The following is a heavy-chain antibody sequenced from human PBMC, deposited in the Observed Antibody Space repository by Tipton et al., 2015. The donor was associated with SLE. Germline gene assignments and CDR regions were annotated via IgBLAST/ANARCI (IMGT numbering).Heavy chain of an antibody. CDR2: ILHIGNT. V-gene: IGHV4-39*07. J-gene: IGHJ4*02. D-gene: IGHD6-19*01. Sequence: TLSLTCTVSGDSIRSSGYFWAWIRQPPGKGLEWIGSILHIGNTYYNPSLKSRVTISVDPSKDQFSLRLSSVTAADTAVYYCARGITVAKPGYWGQGTLVTVSS. CDR3: ARGITVAKPGY. CDR1: GDSIRSSGYF.